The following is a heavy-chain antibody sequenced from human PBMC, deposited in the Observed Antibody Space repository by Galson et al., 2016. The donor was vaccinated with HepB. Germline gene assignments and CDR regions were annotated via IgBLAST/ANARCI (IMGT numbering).Heavy chain of an antibody. J-gene: IGHJ4*02. D-gene: IGHD3-9*01. CDR1: GFTFNTYW. Sequence: SLRLSCAASGFTFNTYWMHWVRQAPGKGLVYVSRINSDGSSTTYADSVKGRFTISRDNAKNTLYLQMNSLRAEDTAVYYCTRYYDILTGYYASDYWGQGTLVTVSS. V-gene: IGHV3-74*01. CDR2: INSDGSST. CDR3: TRYYDILTGYYASDY.